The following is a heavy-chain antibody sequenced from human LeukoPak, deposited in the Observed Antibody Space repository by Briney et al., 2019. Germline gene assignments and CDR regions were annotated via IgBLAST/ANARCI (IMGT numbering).Heavy chain of an antibody. CDR1: GFTFSSYW. J-gene: IGHJ4*02. D-gene: IGHD2-21*02. CDR3: ARGFVLGAAKNYFDY. CDR2: INSDGSST. Sequence: PGGSLRLSCAASGFTFSSYWMHWVRQAPGKGLVWVSRINSDGSSTNYGDSVKGRFTISRDNSKNTLSLQMNSLRAEDTALYYCARGFVLGAAKNYFDYWGQGALVTVSS. V-gene: IGHV3-74*01.